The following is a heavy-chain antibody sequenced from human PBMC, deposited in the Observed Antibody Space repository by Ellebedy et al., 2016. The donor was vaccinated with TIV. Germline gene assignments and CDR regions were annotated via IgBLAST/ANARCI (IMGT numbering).Heavy chain of an antibody. D-gene: IGHD1-26*01. CDR2: FDPENGET. Sequence: ASVKVSXXVSGYTLTELSMHWVRQAPGKGLEWMGGFDPENGETIYAQKFQGRVTITRDTSASTAYMELSSLRSEDTAVYYCARSGEWELPYYYGMDVWGQGTTVTVSS. V-gene: IGHV1-24*01. J-gene: IGHJ6*02. CDR3: ARSGEWELPYYYGMDV. CDR1: GYTLTELS.